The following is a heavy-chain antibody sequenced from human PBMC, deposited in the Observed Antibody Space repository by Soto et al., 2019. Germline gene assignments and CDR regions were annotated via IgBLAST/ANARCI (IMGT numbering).Heavy chain of an antibody. D-gene: IGHD3-22*01. J-gene: IGHJ5*02. CDR1: GGSISSSSYY. V-gene: IGHV4-39*07. CDR2: IYYSGST. CDR3: ARDHSSGWVNWFDP. Sequence: SETLSLTCTVSGGSISSSSYYWGWIRQPPGKGLEWIGSIYYSGSTYYNPSLKSRVTISVDTSKNQFSLKLSSVTTADTAVYYCARDHSSGWVNWFDPWGQGTLVTVSS.